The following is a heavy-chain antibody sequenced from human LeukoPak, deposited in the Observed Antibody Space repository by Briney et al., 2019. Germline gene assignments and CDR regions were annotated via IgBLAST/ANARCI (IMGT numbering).Heavy chain of an antibody. CDR1: GFTFSSYG. CDR2: ISYDGSNK. Sequence: GRSLRLSCAASGFTFSSYGMHWVRQAPGKGLEWVAVISYDGSNKYYADSVKGRFTISRDNSKNTLYLQMNSLRAEDTAVYYCAKALSTYGGNSVGGYWGQGTLVTVSS. J-gene: IGHJ4*02. CDR3: AKALSTYGGNSVGGY. D-gene: IGHD4-23*01. V-gene: IGHV3-30*18.